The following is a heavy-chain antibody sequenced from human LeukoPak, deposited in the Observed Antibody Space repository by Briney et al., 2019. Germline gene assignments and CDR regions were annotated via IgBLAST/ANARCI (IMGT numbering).Heavy chain of an antibody. J-gene: IGHJ4*02. Sequence: GGSLRLSCAASGFSFSSYWMSWARQAPGKGLEWVANIKQDGSESNYVGSVKGRFTISRDNAKNSLYLQMNSLRAEDTAVYYCAKDSYSKGDYWGQGTLVTVSS. CDR1: GFSFSSYW. V-gene: IGHV3-7*05. D-gene: IGHD1-26*01. CDR3: AKDSYSKGDY. CDR2: IKQDGSES.